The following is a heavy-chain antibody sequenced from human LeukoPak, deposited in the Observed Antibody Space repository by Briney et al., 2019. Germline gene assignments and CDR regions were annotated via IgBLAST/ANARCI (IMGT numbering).Heavy chain of an antibody. J-gene: IGHJ4*02. CDR1: GFTFSSYA. Sequence: GVSLRLSCAASGFTFSSYAMSWVRQAPGKGLEWVSAISGSGGSTYYADSVKGRFTISRDNSKNTLYLQMNSLRAEDMAVYYCAKTQPRYDSSGYYGSFDYWGQGTLVTVSS. CDR2: ISGSGGST. CDR3: AKTQPRYDSSGYYGSFDY. D-gene: IGHD3-22*01. V-gene: IGHV3-23*01.